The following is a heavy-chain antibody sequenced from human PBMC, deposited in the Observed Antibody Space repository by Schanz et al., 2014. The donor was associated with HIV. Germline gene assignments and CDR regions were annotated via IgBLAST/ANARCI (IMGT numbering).Heavy chain of an antibody. J-gene: IGHJ3*02. V-gene: IGHV1-2*02. Sequence: QVQLVQSGAEVKEPGASVKVSCKPYGHIFTGYLMHWVRQAPGQGLEWMGWINPNSGATDSAQKFQGRVTMTRDTSISTAFMELSSLRSDDTAVYFCARDLVDSSTWYDAFDIWGQGTKVTVSS. D-gene: IGHD6-13*01. CDR3: ARDLVDSSTWYDAFDI. CDR2: INPNSGAT. CDR1: GHIFTGYL.